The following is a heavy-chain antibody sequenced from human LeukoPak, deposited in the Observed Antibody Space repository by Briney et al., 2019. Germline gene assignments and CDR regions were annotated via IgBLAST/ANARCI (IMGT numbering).Heavy chain of an antibody. D-gene: IGHD3-22*01. CDR1: GLTFSNYA. J-gene: IGHJ4*02. CDR3: ATGGRDSSGYYYSRAGYFDF. Sequence: GGSLRLSCAASGLTFSNYAMSWVRQAPGKGLEWVSAISGSGGSTYYTDSVKGRFTISRDNSKSTLYLQFHSLRAEDTAIYFCATGGRDSSGYYYSRAGYFDFWGQGTLVTVSS. CDR2: ISGSGGST. V-gene: IGHV3-23*01.